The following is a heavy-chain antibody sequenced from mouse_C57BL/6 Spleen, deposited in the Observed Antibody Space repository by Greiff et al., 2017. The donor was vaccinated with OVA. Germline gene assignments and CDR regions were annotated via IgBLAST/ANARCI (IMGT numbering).Heavy chain of an antibody. Sequence: VQLQESGPGLVQPSQSLSITCTVSGFSLTSYGVHWVRQSPGKGLEWLGVIWRGGSTDYNAAFMSRLSITKDNSKSQVFFKMNSLQADDTAIYYCAKTRYGSSFGYFDVWGTGTPVTVSS. D-gene: IGHD1-1*01. CDR1: GFSLTSYG. V-gene: IGHV2-5*01. J-gene: IGHJ1*03. CDR2: IWRGGST. CDR3: AKTRYGSSFGYFDV.